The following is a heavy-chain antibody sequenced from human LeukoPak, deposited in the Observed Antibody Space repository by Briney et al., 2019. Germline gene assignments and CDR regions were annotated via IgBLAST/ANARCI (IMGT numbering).Heavy chain of an antibody. CDR3: ARHQRFLGINWFDP. V-gene: IGHV5-51*01. CDR1: GYSFTSYW. Sequence: EALKIPCKGSGYSFTSYWIGRVRQMPGKGLEWIGVIYPGASDTRYSPSFQGPVTISADKSISTAYLQWSSLKASDTAMYFCARHQRFLGINWFDPWGQGTLVTVSS. D-gene: IGHD3-3*01. J-gene: IGHJ5*02. CDR2: IYPGASDT.